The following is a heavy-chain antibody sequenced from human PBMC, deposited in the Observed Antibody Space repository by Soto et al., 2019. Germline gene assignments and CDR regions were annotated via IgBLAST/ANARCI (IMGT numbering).Heavy chain of an antibody. J-gene: IGHJ4*02. Sequence: GGSLRLSCVASGFTFSTYAMNWVRQAPGKGLEWVSGITNSGDKTYYADSVKGRFTTTRDNSKNTVYLQMNSLRAEDTAVYYCAKGGLKFSSSSGWGPGTVVTVSS. CDR2: ITNSGDKT. D-gene: IGHD6-6*01. CDR1: GFTFSTYA. V-gene: IGHV3-23*01. CDR3: AKGGLKFSSSSG.